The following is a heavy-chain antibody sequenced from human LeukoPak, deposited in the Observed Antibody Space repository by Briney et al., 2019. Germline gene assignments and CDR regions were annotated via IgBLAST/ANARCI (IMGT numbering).Heavy chain of an antibody. CDR1: GGSISSYY. D-gene: IGHD2-21*01. CDR3: ARVYAVIGAFDI. J-gene: IGHJ3*02. CDR2: IYYSGST. Sequence: SETLSLTCTVSGGSISSYYWSWIRQPPGKGLEWIGYIYYSGSTNYNPSLKSRVTISVDTSKNQFSLKLSSVTAADTAVYYCARVYAVIGAFDIWGQGTMVTVSS. V-gene: IGHV4-59*12.